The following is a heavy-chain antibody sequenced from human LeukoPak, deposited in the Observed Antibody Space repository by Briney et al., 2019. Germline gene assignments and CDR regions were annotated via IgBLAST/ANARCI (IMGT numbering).Heavy chain of an antibody. CDR3: AKDPGYCGSANCGASRGFAY. CDR1: GFTFSSYG. Sequence: GGSLRLSCAASGFTFSSYGMHWVRQAPGKGLEWVAFIHYDGSNIYYADSVKARFTISRDNSKNTLFLQMNSLRAEDTAAYYCAKDPGYCGSANCGASRGFAYWGQGTLVTVSS. V-gene: IGHV3-30*02. D-gene: IGHD2-2*01. CDR2: IHYDGSNI. J-gene: IGHJ4*02.